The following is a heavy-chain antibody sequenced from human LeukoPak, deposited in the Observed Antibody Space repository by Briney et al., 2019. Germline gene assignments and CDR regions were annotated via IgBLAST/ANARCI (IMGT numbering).Heavy chain of an antibody. CDR2: VHNVGST. CDR1: GVSTTNGIYY. D-gene: IGHD6-19*01. V-gene: IGHV4-39*01. J-gene: IGHJ4*02. CDR3: ARHAEYNSGWHFYLDH. Sequence: KTSETLSLTCTVSGVSTTNGIYYWAWIRQSPGKGLEWIGSVHNVGSTYYNLSLRGRVTMSIDTSKNQFSLRLNSVTAADTAVYYCARHAEYNSGWHFYLDHWGQGILVTVSS.